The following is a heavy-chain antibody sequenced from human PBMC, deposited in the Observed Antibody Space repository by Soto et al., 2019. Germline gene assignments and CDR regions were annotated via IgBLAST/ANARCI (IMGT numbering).Heavy chain of an antibody. Sequence: EVQLVESGGGLVQRGRSLRLSCAASGFTFVDYAMHWVRQAPGKGLEWVSGISWYGGIIGYADSLKGGFTISRDNAKNSLYLQMNSLRAEDTALYYCAKAVGSYGNFDYWGQGTMVTVSS. CDR1: GFTFVDYA. J-gene: IGHJ4*02. CDR3: AKAVGSYGNFDY. CDR2: ISWYGGII. V-gene: IGHV3-9*01. D-gene: IGHD5-18*01.